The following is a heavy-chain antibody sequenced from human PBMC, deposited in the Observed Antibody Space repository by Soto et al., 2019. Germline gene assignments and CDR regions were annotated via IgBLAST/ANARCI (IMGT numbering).Heavy chain of an antibody. CDR3: ARDCGGDCYSDAFDI. Sequence: QVQLQESGPGLVKPSETLSLTCTVSGGSISSYYWSWIRQPPGKGLEWIGYIYYSGSTNYNPSLKSRVTISVDTSKNQFSLKLSSVTAADTAVYYCARDCGGDCYSDAFDIWGQGTMVTVSS. CDR2: IYYSGST. J-gene: IGHJ3*02. V-gene: IGHV4-59*01. D-gene: IGHD2-21*02. CDR1: GGSISSYY.